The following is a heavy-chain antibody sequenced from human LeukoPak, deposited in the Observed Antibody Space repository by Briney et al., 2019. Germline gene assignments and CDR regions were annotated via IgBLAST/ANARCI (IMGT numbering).Heavy chain of an antibody. Sequence: GGSLRLSCAASGFTFSTYPMHWVRQAPGKGLEWAAVISNDGSQKYYADSVKGRFTISGDNSRNTLYPQMNSLRADDTSVYYCARDRDGPMARGIIYEFDNWGQGTLVTVSS. V-gene: IGHV3-30-3*01. CDR3: ARDRDGPMARGIIYEFDN. CDR1: GFTFSTYP. CDR2: ISNDGSQK. D-gene: IGHD3-10*01. J-gene: IGHJ4*02.